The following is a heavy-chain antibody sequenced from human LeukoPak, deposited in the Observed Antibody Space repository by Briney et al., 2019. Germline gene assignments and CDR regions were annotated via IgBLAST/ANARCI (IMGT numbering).Heavy chain of an antibody. CDR3: ARGGGLDV. J-gene: IGHJ6*02. Sequence: GGSLRLSCAASGFTFSSYWMNWARQAPEKGLEGVASINHNGNVNYYVDSVKGRFTISRDNAKNSLYLQMSNLRAEDTAVYFCARGGGLDVWGQGATVTVSS. CDR2: INHNGNVN. V-gene: IGHV3-7*03. CDR1: GFTFSSYW. D-gene: IGHD3-16*01.